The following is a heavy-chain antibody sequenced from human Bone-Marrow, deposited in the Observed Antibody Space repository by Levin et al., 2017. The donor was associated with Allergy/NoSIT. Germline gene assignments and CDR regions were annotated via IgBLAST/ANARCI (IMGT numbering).Heavy chain of an antibody. CDR3: AHRFLVPRAAPGEAFDV. CDR1: GFSLTTRPEG. CDR2: IYWDDDK. D-gene: IGHD3-10*01. Sequence: SGPTLVKPTQTLTLTCTVSGFSLTTRPEGVGWIRQAPGKALEWLALIYWDDDKRFSPSLSSRLTITRDTSRNQVVISLTDTNPMDTATYYCAHRFLVPRAAPGEAFDVWGPGTVVTVSS. J-gene: IGHJ3*01. V-gene: IGHV2-5*02.